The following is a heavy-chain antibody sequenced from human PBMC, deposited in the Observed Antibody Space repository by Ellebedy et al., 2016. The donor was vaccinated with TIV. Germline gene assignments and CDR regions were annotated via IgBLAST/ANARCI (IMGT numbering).Heavy chain of an antibody. D-gene: IGHD6-19*01. CDR3: ATSTRRSSGWNPDF. CDR2: ISGYNGNT. CDR1: GYTFTSYG. V-gene: IGHV1-18*04. Sequence: AASVKVSCKAAGYTFTSYGVSWVRHAPGQGLEWMGWISGYNGNTNYAQKFQGRITMTKDTSTSTAYMGLRSLTSADTAFYYCATSTRRSSGWNPDFWGQGTLVTGSS. J-gene: IGHJ4*02.